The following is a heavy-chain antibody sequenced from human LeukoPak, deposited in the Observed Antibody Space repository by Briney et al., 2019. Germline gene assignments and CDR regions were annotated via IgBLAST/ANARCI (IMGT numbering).Heavy chain of an antibody. CDR1: GFTFSSYG. D-gene: IGHD2-2*01. CDR3: AKVHFRSTSLYYYGMDV. Sequence: GGSLRLSCAASGFTFSSYGMHWVRQAPGKGLEWVAVISYDGSNKSYADSVKGRFTISRDNSKNTLYLQMNSLRAEDTAVYYCAKVHFRSTSLYYYGMDVWGQGTTVTVSS. CDR2: ISYDGSNK. J-gene: IGHJ6*02. V-gene: IGHV3-30*18.